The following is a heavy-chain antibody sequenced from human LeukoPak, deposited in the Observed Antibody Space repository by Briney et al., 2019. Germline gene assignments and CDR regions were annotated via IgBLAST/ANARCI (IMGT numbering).Heavy chain of an antibody. V-gene: IGHV1-69*13. Sequence: SVKVSCKASGGTFSSYAISWVRQAPGQGLEWMGGIIPIFGTANYAQKFQGRVTITADESTSTAYMELSSLRSEETAVYYCAGSSTSRLSMDVWGKGTTVTVSS. CDR2: IIPIFGTA. J-gene: IGHJ6*03. D-gene: IGHD2-2*01. CDR3: AGSSTSRLSMDV. CDR1: GGTFSSYA.